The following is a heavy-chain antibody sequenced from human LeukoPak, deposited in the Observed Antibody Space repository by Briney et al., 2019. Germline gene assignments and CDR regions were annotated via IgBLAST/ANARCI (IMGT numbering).Heavy chain of an antibody. V-gene: IGHV3-64*02. CDR3: AREDYMDV. CDR1: GFSFSKYS. CDR2: MSGDGARS. Sequence: GGSLRLSCAGSGFSFSKYSFHWICQAPGKGLQYVAVMSGDGARSFYAESAKGRFTIYRDISKNTVYLQMNSLRVEDMAVYYCAREDYMDVWGKGTTVIVTS. J-gene: IGHJ6*03.